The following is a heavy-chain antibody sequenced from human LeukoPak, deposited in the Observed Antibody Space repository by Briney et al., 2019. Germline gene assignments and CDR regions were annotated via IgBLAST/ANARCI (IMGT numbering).Heavy chain of an antibody. D-gene: IGHD3-10*01. Sequence: SGGSLRLSCAASGFTFSSYAMSWVRQAPGKGLEWVSTVSVYGGTTYYADSVKGRFTISRDNSKNTLYLQMNSLRPEDAAVYFCAKELHGSGNYAFDYWGQGTLVTVSP. CDR3: AKELHGSGNYAFDY. J-gene: IGHJ4*02. V-gene: IGHV3-23*01. CDR1: GFTFSSYA. CDR2: VSVYGGTT.